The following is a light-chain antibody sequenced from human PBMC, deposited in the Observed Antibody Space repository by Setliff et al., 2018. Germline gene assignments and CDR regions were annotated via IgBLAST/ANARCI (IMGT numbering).Light chain of an antibody. J-gene: IGLJ3*02. V-gene: IGLV2-14*01. CDR2: EVS. CDR3: SSHTTSSTWV. CDR1: SSDVGVYNS. Sequence: QSALAQPASVSGSPGQSITISCTGTSSDVGVYNSVSWYQQHPGKAPKLMIYEVSNRPSGISSRFSGSKSGNTASLTISGLQAEDEADYYRSSHTTSSTWVFGGGTKVTVL.